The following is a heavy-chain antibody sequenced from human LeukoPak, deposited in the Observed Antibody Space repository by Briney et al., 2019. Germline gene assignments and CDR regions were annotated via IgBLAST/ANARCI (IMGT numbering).Heavy chain of an antibody. J-gene: IGHJ4*02. CDR1: GYTFIDYY. D-gene: IGHD3-10*01. V-gene: IGHV1-2*02. CDR2: INPNSGGT. CDR3: AGEGYGSGSYNLYY. Sequence: ASVKVSCKASGYTFIDYYIHWVRQAPGQGLEWMGWINPNSGGTNYAQKFQGRVTMTRDTSISTAYMELSRLTSDDTALYYCAGEGYGSGSYNLYYWGQGTLVTVSS.